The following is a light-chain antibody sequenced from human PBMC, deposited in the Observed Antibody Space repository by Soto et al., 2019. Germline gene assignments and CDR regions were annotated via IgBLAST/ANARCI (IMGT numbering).Light chain of an antibody. J-gene: IGKJ1*01. Sequence: DIAMVQSPSALSASVGDTVTITCRASQKSSPWLAWYQQKPGQAPKLLMYDVSSLKRGVPSRFSGSGSGTEFNRTISSLQPDDFATYYCQQYNDYSATFGQGTKVEIK. CDR2: DVS. V-gene: IGKV1-5*01. CDR3: QQYNDYSAT. CDR1: QKSSPW.